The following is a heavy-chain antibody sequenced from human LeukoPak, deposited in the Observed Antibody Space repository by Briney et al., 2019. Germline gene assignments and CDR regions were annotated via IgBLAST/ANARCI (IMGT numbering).Heavy chain of an antibody. J-gene: IGHJ4*02. CDR1: GFTFSSYW. V-gene: IGHV3-74*01. CDR3: ARAGGRYYDILTGYFDY. D-gene: IGHD3-9*01. CDR2: INSDGSST. Sequence: PGGSLRLSCAASGFTFSSYWMHWVRQAPGKGLVWVSRINSDGSSTSYADSVKGRFTIPRDNAKNTLYLQMNSLRAEDTAVYYCARAGGRYYDILTGYFDYWGQGTLVTVSS.